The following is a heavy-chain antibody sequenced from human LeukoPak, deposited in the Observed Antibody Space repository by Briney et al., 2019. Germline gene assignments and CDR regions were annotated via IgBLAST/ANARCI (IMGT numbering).Heavy chain of an antibody. CDR3: ATLSSDWLKDY. D-gene: IGHD3-9*01. V-gene: IGHV3-74*01. J-gene: IGHJ4*02. Sequence: GGSLRLSCAASGFTLRSYWMHWVRQAPGKGLVWVSRINSDGSSTSYADSVKGRFTISRVSAKNTVYLQMNSLAAADTAMYFCATLSSDWLKDYWGQGTLVTVSS. CDR2: INSDGSST. CDR1: GFTLRSYW.